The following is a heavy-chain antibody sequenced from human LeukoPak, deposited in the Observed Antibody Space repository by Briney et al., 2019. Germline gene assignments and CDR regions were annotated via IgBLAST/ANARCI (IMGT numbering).Heavy chain of an antibody. V-gene: IGHV3-43*02. D-gene: IGHD3-22*01. CDR2: ISGDGGST. CDR1: GFTFDDYA. CDR3: AKDTLGGYYDSSGATDY. Sequence: GGSLRLSCAASGFTFDDYAMHGVRQAPGKGLEWVSLISGDGGSTYYADSVKGRFTISRDNRKNSLYLQMNSLRTEDTALYYCAKDTLGGYYDSSGATDYWGQGTLVTVSS. J-gene: IGHJ4*02.